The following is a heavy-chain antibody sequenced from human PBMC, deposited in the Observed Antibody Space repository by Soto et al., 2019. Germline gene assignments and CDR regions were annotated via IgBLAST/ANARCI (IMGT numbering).Heavy chain of an antibody. CDR1: GGSFSGYY. J-gene: IGHJ4*02. D-gene: IGHD3-22*01. V-gene: IGHV4-34*01. CDR2: INHSGST. Sequence: PSETLSLTCAVYGGSFSGYYWSWIRQPPGKGLEWIGEINHSGSTNYNPSLKSRVTISVDTSKNQFSLKLSSVTAADTAVYYCARGATFYSYYYDSSDRAYYFDYWGQGTLVTVS. CDR3: ARGATFYSYYYDSSDRAYYFDY.